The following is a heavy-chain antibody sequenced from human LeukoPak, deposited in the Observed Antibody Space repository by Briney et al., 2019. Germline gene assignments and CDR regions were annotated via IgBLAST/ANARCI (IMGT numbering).Heavy chain of an antibody. J-gene: IGHJ4*02. CDR3: ARDYGGVFDY. Sequence: GRSLRLSCAASGFTFSSYGMHWVRQAPGKGLEWVAVIWYDGSNKYYADSVKGRFTTSRDNSKNTLYLQMNGLRAEDTAVYYCARDYGGVFDYWGQGTLVTVSS. D-gene: IGHD4-23*01. CDR1: GFTFSSYG. V-gene: IGHV3-33*01. CDR2: IWYDGSNK.